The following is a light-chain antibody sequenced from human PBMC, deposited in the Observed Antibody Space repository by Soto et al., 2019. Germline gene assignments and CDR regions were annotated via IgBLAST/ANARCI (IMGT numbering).Light chain of an antibody. CDR3: QQYNNWPPGA. Sequence: EIVLTQSPATLSLSPGERGTLSCRASESVTDYLAWYQQKPGQAPRLLVYDVSNRAAGIPTRFSGGGSGTDFTLTISSLQSEDFAVYYCQQYNNWPPGAFGQGTKVDIK. V-gene: IGKV3-11*01. CDR1: ESVTDY. CDR2: DVS. J-gene: IGKJ1*01.